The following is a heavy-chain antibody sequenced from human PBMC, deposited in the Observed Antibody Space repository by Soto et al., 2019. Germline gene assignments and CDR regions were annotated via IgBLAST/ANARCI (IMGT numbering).Heavy chain of an antibody. Sequence: LRLSCAASGFTFSSYAMSWVRQAPGKGLEWVSAISGGGGSTYYADSVKGRFTISRDNSKNMLFLQMNSLRAEDTAAYYCARFYGLGVAGIDYWGQGTLVTVSS. CDR2: ISGGGGST. V-gene: IGHV3-23*01. CDR3: ARFYGLGVAGIDY. CDR1: GFTFSSYA. D-gene: IGHD6-19*01. J-gene: IGHJ4*02.